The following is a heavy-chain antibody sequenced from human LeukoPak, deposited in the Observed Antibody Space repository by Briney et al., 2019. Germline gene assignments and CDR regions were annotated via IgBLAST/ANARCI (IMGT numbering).Heavy chain of an antibody. CDR1: GFTFSSYA. CDR2: ISGSGGST. D-gene: IGHD6-19*01. J-gene: IGHJ4*02. Sequence: GGSLRLSCAASGFTFSSYAMSWVRQAPGKGLEWVSAISGSGGSTYYADSVKGRFTISRDNSKNTLYLQMNSLKAEDTAAYYCAKDRGWYPWYFDYWGQGTLVTVSS. CDR3: AKDRGWYPWYFDY. V-gene: IGHV3-23*01.